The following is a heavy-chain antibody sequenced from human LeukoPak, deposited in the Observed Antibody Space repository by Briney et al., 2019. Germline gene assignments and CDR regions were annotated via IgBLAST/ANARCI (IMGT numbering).Heavy chain of an antibody. CDR2: IYHSGST. J-gene: IGHJ4*02. D-gene: IGHD4-17*01. Sequence: SETLSLTCTVSGVSIRSTSYYWGWIRQPPGKGLEWIGSIYHSGSTYYNPSLKSRVTISVDTSKNQFSLKLSSVTAADTAVYYCACPTVTTWGYYFDYWGQGTLVTVSS. V-gene: IGHV4-39*07. CDR3: ACPTVTTWGYYFDY. CDR1: GVSIRSTSYY.